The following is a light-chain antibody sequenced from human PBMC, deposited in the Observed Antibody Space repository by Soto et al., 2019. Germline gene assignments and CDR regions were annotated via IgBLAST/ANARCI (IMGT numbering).Light chain of an antibody. J-gene: IGLJ1*01. Sequence: ALTQPRSVSGSPGQSVTISCTGTSSDVGGYTYVSWYQQHPGKAPKLIIYDVTERPSGVPARFSGSKSGNTASLTISGLQAEDEADYYCCSYAGGYTYVFGTGT. CDR3: CSYAGGYTYV. CDR1: SSDVGGYTY. CDR2: DVT. V-gene: IGLV2-11*01.